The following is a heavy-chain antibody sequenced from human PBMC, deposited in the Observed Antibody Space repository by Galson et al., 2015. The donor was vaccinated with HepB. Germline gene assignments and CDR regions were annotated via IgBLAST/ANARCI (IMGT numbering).Heavy chain of an antibody. D-gene: IGHD6-6*01. Sequence: ETLSLTCAVYGGSFSGYYWSWIRQPPGKGLEWIGEINHSGSTNYNPSLKSRVTISVDTSKNQFSLKLSSVTAADTAVYYCARGPIAARPLRYWGQGTLVTVSS. V-gene: IGHV4-34*01. CDR2: INHSGST. CDR3: ARGPIAARPLRY. J-gene: IGHJ4*02. CDR1: GGSFSGYY.